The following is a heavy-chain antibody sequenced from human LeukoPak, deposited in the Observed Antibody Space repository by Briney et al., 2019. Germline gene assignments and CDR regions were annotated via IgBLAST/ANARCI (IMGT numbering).Heavy chain of an antibody. D-gene: IGHD4-17*01. V-gene: IGHV3-21*01. CDR2: FTSMSRTI. J-gene: IGHJ4*02. CDR3: ARGGGDFDY. Sequence: GGSLRLSCAASGFTFSSYAMTWVRQAPGKGLEWVSSFTSMSRTIYYADSVKGRFTISRDNAKNTLFLQMNSLRVEDTAVYYCARGGGDFDYWGQGTPVTVSS. CDR1: GFTFSSYA.